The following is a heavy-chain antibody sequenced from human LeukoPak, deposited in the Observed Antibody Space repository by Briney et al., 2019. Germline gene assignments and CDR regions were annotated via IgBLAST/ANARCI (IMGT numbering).Heavy chain of an antibody. CDR2: IYYSGST. CDR3: ARDRDGGKGGAFDI. D-gene: IGHD4-23*01. Sequence: SETLSLTCTVSGGSISSSSYYWGWIRQPPGKGLEWIGSIYYSGSTYYNPSLKSRVTISVDTSKNQFSLKLSSVTAADTAVYYCARDRDGGKGGAFDIWGQGTMVTVSS. V-gene: IGHV4-39*07. CDR1: GGSISSSSYY. J-gene: IGHJ3*02.